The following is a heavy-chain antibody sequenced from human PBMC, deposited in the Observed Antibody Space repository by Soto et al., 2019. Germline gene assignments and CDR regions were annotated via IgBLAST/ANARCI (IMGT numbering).Heavy chain of an antibody. D-gene: IGHD6-19*01. CDR3: ARSRAVAGTDY. V-gene: IGHV4-38-2*01. Sequence: SETLSLTCAVSGYSISSGYYWGWIRQPPGKGLEWIGSIYHSGSTYYNPSLKSRVTISVDTSKNQFSLKLSSVTAADTAVYYCARSRAVAGTDYWGQGTLVTVSS. CDR2: IYHSGST. J-gene: IGHJ4*02. CDR1: GYSISSGYY.